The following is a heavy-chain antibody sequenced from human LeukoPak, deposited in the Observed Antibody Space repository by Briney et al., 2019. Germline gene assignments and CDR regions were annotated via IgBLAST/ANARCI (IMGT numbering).Heavy chain of an antibody. CDR1: GFTFGAYA. D-gene: IGHD6-13*01. Sequence: GGSLRLSCTTSGFTFGAYAMSWVRQAPGRGLEWVGFIRSKVYGGTTEYAASVKGRFTISRDDSKSIAYLQMNSLKTEDTAVYYCTRDVVAAAGRYFDNWRQGTLVTVSS. CDR3: TRDVVAAAGRYFDN. J-gene: IGHJ4*02. V-gene: IGHV3-49*04. CDR2: IRSKVYGGTT.